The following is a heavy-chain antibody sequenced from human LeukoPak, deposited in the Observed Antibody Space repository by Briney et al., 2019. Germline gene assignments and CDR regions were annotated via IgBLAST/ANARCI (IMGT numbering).Heavy chain of an antibody. Sequence: PGGSLRLSCAASGFTFSSYAMSWVRQAPGKGLEWVSTISTSGATTYYADSVKGRFTISRDISKNTLYLQMNSLRAEDTAVYYCARDNPETGTTMDVWGQGTTVTVSS. CDR2: ISTSGATT. J-gene: IGHJ6*02. D-gene: IGHD1-14*01. V-gene: IGHV3-23*01. CDR1: GFTFSSYA. CDR3: ARDNPETGTTMDV.